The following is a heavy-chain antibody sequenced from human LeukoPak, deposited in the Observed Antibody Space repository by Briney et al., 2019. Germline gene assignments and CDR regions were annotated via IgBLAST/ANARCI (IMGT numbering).Heavy chain of an antibody. J-gene: IGHJ4*02. CDR1: GYTFTSYD. V-gene: IGHV1-8*01. D-gene: IGHD6-13*01. CDR2: MNPNSGNT. Sequence: GGSLRLSCAASGYTFTSYDINWVRQATGQGLEWMGWMNPNSGNTGYAQKFQGRVTMTRNTSISTAYMELSSLRSEDTAVYYCAILGGAAAGTEIDYWGQGTLVTVSS. CDR3: AILGGAAAGTEIDY.